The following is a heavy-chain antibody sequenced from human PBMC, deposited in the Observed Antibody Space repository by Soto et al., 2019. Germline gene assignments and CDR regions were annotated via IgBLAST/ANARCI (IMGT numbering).Heavy chain of an antibody. CDR2: IYHSGST. CDR3: ARVGGINWFDP. CDR1: GGYISSGGYS. Sequence: SETLSLTCAVSGGYISSGGYSWSWIRQPPGKGLEWIGYIYHSGSTYYNPSLKSRVTISVDTSKNQFSLKLSSVTAADTAVYYCARVGGINWFDPWGQGTLVTVSS. D-gene: IGHD1-20*01. J-gene: IGHJ5*02. V-gene: IGHV4-30-2*05.